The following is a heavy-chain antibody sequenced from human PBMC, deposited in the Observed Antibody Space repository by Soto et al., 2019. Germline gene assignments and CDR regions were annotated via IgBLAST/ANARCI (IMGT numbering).Heavy chain of an antibody. CDR1: GGSISSYY. Sequence: QVQLQESGPGLVKPSETLSLTCTVSGGSISSYYWSWIRQPPGKGLEWIGYIYYSGSTNYTPSLKSRVTISEDTSKNQFSLKLSSVTAADTAVYYCARELGGYSYGVSYDGMDVWGQGTTVTVSS. CDR2: IYYSGST. D-gene: IGHD5-18*01. V-gene: IGHV4-59*01. J-gene: IGHJ6*02. CDR3: ARELGGYSYGVSYDGMDV.